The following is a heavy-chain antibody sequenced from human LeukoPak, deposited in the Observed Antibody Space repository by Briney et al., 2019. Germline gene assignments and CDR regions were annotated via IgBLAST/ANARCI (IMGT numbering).Heavy chain of an antibody. J-gene: IGHJ4*02. CDR2: IYHSGST. CDR1: GYSISTGYY. CDR3: ARDPGSVY. V-gene: IGHV4-38-2*02. Sequence: SETLSLTCTVSGYSISTGYYWGCIRQPPGKGLEWSGSIYHSGSTYYNPSLKSRVTISVATSKNQSSLKLSSVTAADTAVYYCARDPGSVYWGQGTLVTVSS.